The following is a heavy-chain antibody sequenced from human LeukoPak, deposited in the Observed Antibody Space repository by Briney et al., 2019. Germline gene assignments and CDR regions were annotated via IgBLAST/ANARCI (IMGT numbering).Heavy chain of an antibody. CDR2: INHSGST. V-gene: IGHV4-34*01. CDR1: GGSFSGYY. CDR3: ARDTYSSFDY. D-gene: IGHD6-13*01. Sequence: SETLSLTCAVYGGSFSGYYWSWIRQPPGKGLEWIGEINHSGSTNYNPSLKSRVTISVDTSKNQFSLKLSSVTAADTAVYYCARDTYSSFDYWGQGTLVTVSS. J-gene: IGHJ4*02.